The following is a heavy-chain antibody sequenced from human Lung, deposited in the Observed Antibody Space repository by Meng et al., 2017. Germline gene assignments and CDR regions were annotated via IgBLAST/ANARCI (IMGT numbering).Heavy chain of an antibody. D-gene: IGHD6-19*01. V-gene: IGHV3-33*01. J-gene: IGHJ4*02. CDR1: GSTFSSYG. Sequence: QLVVSGVARLTPGRSLRFSCAASGSTFSSYGMRWVRQAPGKGVGWVAVIWYDGSNKYYADSVKGRFTISRDNSKNSVFLQMNRLRVEDTAIYYCATGGGGWYEFDHWGQGTLVTVSS. CDR3: ATGGGGWYEFDH. CDR2: IWYDGSNK.